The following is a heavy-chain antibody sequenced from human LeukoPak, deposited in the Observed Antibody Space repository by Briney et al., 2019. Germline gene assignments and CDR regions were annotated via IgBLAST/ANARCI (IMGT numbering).Heavy chain of an antibody. CDR1: GFTFSSYA. CDR3: AKDLPSSGWYVSQFDY. V-gene: IGHV3-23*01. CDR2: ISGSGGST. J-gene: IGHJ4*02. Sequence: PGGSLRLSCAASGFTFSSYAMSWVRQAPGKGLEWVSAISGSGGSTYYADSVKGRFTISRDNSKNTLYLQMNSLRAEDTAVYYCAKDLPSSGWYVSQFDYWGQGTLVTVSS. D-gene: IGHD6-19*01.